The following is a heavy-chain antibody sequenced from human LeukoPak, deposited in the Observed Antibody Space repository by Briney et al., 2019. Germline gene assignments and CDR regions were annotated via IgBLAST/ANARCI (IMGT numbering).Heavy chain of an antibody. CDR1: GFNFSTYW. Sequence: PGGSLKLSCAPSGFNFSTYWMHWVRQAPGKGLVWVSRIDSDGSSTSYADSVKGRFTISRDNAKNTLYLQMNSLRAEDTAVYYCARDHIRSLDYWGQGTLVTVSS. CDR3: ARDHIRSLDY. CDR2: IDSDGSST. V-gene: IGHV3-74*01. D-gene: IGHD1-14*01. J-gene: IGHJ4*02.